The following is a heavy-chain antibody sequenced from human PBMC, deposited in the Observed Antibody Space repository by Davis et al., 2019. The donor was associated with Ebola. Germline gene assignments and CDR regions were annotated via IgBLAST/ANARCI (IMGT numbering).Heavy chain of an antibody. V-gene: IGHV4-61*05. J-gene: IGHJ4*02. CDR1: GASISSSSYY. D-gene: IGHD2-8*01. CDR3: ARVGDFQGVY. CDR2: IYSSGDI. Sequence: PSETLSLTCSVSGASISSSSYYWAWIRQPPGKGLEWIGYIYSSGDIHLSPSLKSRVSMFRDTSKNQFSVALTSVTAADTAVYYCARVGDFQGVYWGQGILVTVSS.